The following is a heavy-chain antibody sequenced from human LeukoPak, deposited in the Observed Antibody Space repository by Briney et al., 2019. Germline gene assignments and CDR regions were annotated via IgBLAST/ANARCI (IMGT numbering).Heavy chain of an antibody. CDR3: ARDRTSTVASPSDSFDI. J-gene: IGHJ3*02. D-gene: IGHD4-11*01. CDR1: GGTFSSYA. CDR2: ISAFNGNT. Sequence: GASVKVSCKASGGTFSSYAISWVRQAPGQGLEWMGWISAFNGNTNYAQKLQGRVTMTTDTSASTIYMELESLRSDDTAVYYCARDRTSTVASPSDSFDIWGQGTMVTVSS. V-gene: IGHV1-18*01.